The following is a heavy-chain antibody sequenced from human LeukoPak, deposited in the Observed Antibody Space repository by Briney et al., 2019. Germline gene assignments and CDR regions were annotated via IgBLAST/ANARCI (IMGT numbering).Heavy chain of an antibody. CDR3: MVEELPYFDY. D-gene: IGHD1-7*01. CDR2: IYYSGST. J-gene: IGHJ4*02. CDR1: GGSFSGYY. V-gene: IGHV4-34*01. Sequence: SETLSLTCAVYGGSFSGYYWNWIRQPPGKGLEWIGSIYYSGSTYYNPSLKSRVTISVDTSKNQFSLKLSSVTAADTAVYYCMVEELPYFDYWGQGTLVSVSS.